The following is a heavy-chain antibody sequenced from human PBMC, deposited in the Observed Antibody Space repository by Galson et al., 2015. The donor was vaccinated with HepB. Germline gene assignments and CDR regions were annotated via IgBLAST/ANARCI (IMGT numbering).Heavy chain of an antibody. CDR3: ASFGGSYIGG. Sequence: SLRLSCAASGFSVNDNNMCWVRQAPGKGLEWVSLVHGDGDIYYAAPVKSRFSTSCDISVNTLSLHIKSLRTEDTAMYYCASFGGSYIGGWGQGTLVTVSS. V-gene: IGHV3-53*01. CDR2: VHGDGDI. D-gene: IGHD3-16*01. J-gene: IGHJ4*02. CDR1: GFSVNDNN.